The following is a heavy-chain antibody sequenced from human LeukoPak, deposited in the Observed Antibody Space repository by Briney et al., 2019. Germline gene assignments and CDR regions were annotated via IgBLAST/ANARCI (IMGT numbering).Heavy chain of an antibody. D-gene: IGHD1-1*01. J-gene: IGHJ4*02. CDR1: GYTFSSYA. CDR3: AVVSGTTVLYY. V-gene: IGHV1-2*02. Sequence: ASVKVSCKASGYTFSSYAMNWVRQAPGQGLEWMGWINTNSGGTNYAQKFQGRVTMTRETSISTAYMELSRLRSDDTAVYYCAVVSGTTVLYYWGQGTLVTVSS. CDR2: INTNSGGT.